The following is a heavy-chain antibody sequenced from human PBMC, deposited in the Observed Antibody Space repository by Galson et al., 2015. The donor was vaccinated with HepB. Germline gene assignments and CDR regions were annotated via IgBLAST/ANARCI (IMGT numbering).Heavy chain of an antibody. J-gene: IGHJ3*02. CDR1: GYSFTSYW. CDR2: IYPGDSDT. CDR3: ARTSGYSSGWYFRWGSDDAFDI. V-gene: IGHV5-51*03. Sequence: QSGAEVKKPGESLKISCKGSGYSFTSYWIGWVRQMPGKGLEWMGIIYPGDSDTRYSPSFQGQVTISADKSISTAYLQWSSLKASDTAMYYCARTSGYSSGWYFRWGSDDAFDIWGQGTMVTVSS. D-gene: IGHD6-19*01.